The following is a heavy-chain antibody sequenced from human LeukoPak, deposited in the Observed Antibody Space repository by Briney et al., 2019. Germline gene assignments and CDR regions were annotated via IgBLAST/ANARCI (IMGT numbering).Heavy chain of an antibody. J-gene: IGHJ4*02. CDR3: ASGRLVGAPDY. D-gene: IGHD1-26*01. V-gene: IGHV3-74*01. CDR1: GFTFSSYW. CDR2: ITSDGSGI. Sequence: GGSLRLSCAASGFTFSSYWMHWVRQPPGKGLVWVSRITSDGSGIGYADSVKGRFSTSRDNAKNTLYLQMNSLRAEDTAVYYCASGRLVGAPDYWGQGTLVTVSS.